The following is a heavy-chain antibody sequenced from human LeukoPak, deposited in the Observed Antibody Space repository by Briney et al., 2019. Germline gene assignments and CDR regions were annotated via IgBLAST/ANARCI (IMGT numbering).Heavy chain of an antibody. J-gene: IGHJ4*02. CDR3: ATEINGGQLLYRDYDY. CDR1: GYTFTSYG. D-gene: IGHD2-2*02. V-gene: IGHV1-18*01. Sequence: ASVKVSCKASGYTFTSYGISWVRQAPGQGLEWMGWISAYNGNTNYAQKLQGRVTMTTDTSTSTAYMELRSLRSEDTAVYYCATEINGGQLLYRDYDYWGQGTLVTVSS. CDR2: ISAYNGNT.